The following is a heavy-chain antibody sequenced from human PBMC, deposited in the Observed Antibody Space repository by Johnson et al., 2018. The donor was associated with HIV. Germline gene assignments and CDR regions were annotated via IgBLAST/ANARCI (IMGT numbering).Heavy chain of an antibody. V-gene: IGHV3-30*18. CDR2: ISYDGSNK. CDR1: GFTFSSYG. J-gene: IGHJ3*02. CDR3: AKTNGYLDAFDI. D-gene: IGHD5-24*01. Sequence: QVQLLESGGGVVQPGRSLRLSCAASGFTFSSYGMHWVRQTPGKGLEWVAVISYDGSNKSYADSVKGRFTISRDNSKNTLYLQMNSLRAEDTAVYYCAKTNGYLDAFDIWGQGTMVTVSS.